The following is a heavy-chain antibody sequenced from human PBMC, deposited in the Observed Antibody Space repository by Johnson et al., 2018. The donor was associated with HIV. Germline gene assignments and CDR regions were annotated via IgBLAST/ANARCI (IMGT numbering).Heavy chain of an antibody. CDR2: IKQDGSEK. CDR3: ARDQWMAGDAFDI. J-gene: IGHJ3*02. V-gene: IGHV3-7*01. CDR1: GFTFSSYW. Sequence: VHLVESGGGLVQSGGSLGLSCAATGFTFSSYWMSWVRQAPGKGLEWVANIKQDGSEKYYVDSVKGRITISRDNAKNSLYLQMNSLRAEDTAVYYCARDQWMAGDAFDIWGQGTVVTVSS. D-gene: IGHD5-24*01.